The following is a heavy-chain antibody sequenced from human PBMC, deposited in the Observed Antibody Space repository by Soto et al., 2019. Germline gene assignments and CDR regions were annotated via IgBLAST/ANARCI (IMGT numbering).Heavy chain of an antibody. V-gene: IGHV3-33*01. CDR3: ARDDLFVDNGLGN. CDR2: INDGREA. D-gene: IGHD1-1*01. Sequence: QVQLVESGGGVVRPGTSLRLSCAAAGFSFSAHGMHWVRQAPGRGLERLAVINDGREAGYADSVRGRYTISSDNARNLLLLQMDNLIVEESALYYCARDDLFVDNGLGNWGQGTMVTVSS. CDR1: GFSFSAHG. J-gene: IGHJ4*02.